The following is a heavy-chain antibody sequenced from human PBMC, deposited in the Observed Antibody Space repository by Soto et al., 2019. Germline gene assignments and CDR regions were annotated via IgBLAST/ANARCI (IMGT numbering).Heavy chain of an antibody. CDR2: IKQEGGEK. Sequence: EVQLVESGGGLVQPGGSLRLSCAASGFSFSSYWMSWVRQAPGKGLEWVANIKQEGGEKHYVDSVKGRFTISRDNAKNSQYLQMSSLRADDTAVYFCARGDSSGWHFFYGIDVWGQGTTVTVAS. J-gene: IGHJ6*02. CDR1: GFSFSSYW. CDR3: ARGDSSGWHFFYGIDV. D-gene: IGHD6-19*01. V-gene: IGHV3-7*01.